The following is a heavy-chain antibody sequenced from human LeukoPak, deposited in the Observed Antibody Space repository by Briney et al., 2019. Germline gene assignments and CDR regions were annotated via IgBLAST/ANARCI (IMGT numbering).Heavy chain of an antibody. CDR3: ARGGDIVVVPAATLDDAFDI. Sequence: WGSLRLSCAASAFTFSSYSMNWVRQAPGKGLEWVSFISTSSSYIHYADSVKGRFTISRDNAKNSLYLQMNSLRAEDTAVYYCARGGDIVVVPAATLDDAFDIWGQGTMVTVSS. CDR2: ISTSSSYI. D-gene: IGHD2-2*01. J-gene: IGHJ3*02. CDR1: AFTFSSYS. V-gene: IGHV3-21*01.